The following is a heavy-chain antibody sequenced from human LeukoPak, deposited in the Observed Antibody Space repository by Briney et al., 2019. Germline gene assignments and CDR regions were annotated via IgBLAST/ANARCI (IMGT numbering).Heavy chain of an antibody. J-gene: IGHJ6*03. D-gene: IGHD3-9*01. CDR1: GDSISSGLYY. CDR3: ARHNGFDRGYYYYMDV. Sequence: SETLSLTCSVSGDSISSGLYYWSWIRQPAGKGLEWIGRISASGRTNYNPSLKSRATIFVDTSKNQFSLELNSVTAADTAVYYCARHNGFDRGYYYYMDVWGKGTTVTVSS. CDR2: ISASGRT. V-gene: IGHV4-61*02.